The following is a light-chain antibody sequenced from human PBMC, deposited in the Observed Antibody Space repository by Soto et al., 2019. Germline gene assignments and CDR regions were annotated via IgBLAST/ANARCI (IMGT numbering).Light chain of an antibody. J-gene: IGKJ1*01. CDR1: QSISSW. Sequence: DIQMTQFPSTLSASVGDRVTITCRASQSISSWLAWYQQRPGKAPKLLIYTASSLESGVPSRFSGSGSGTEFTLTISSLQPDDFATYYCQQYDLYPWTFGQGTKVEI. CDR2: TAS. V-gene: IGKV1-5*03. CDR3: QQYDLYPWT.